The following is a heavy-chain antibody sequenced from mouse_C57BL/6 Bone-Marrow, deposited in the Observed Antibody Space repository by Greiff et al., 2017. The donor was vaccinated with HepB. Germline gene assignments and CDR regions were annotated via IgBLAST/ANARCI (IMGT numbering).Heavy chain of an antibody. CDR1: GFTFNTYA. D-gene: IGHD2-4*01. CDR2: IRSKSSNYAT. J-gene: IGHJ3*01. Sequence: DVKLQESGGGLVQPKGSLKLSCAASGFTFNTYAMHWVRQAPGKGLEWVARIRSKSSNYATYYADSVKDRFTISRDDSQSMLYLQMNNLKTEDTAMYYSVREERLRRGAWFAYWGQGTLVTVSA. V-gene: IGHV10-3*01. CDR3: VREERLRRGAWFAY.